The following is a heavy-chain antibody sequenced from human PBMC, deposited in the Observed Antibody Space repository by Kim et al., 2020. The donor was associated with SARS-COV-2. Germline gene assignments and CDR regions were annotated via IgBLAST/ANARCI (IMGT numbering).Heavy chain of an antibody. V-gene: IGHV3-21*01. D-gene: IGHD2-2*01. J-gene: IGHJ4*02. Sequence: GGSLRLSCAASGFTFSSYSMNWVRQAPGKGLEWVSSISSSSSYIYYADSVKGRFTISRDNAKNSLYLQMNSLRAEDTAVYYCARVGFLVDIVVVPAASEIDYWGQRTLVTVSS. CDR3: ARVGFLVDIVVVPAASEIDY. CDR1: GFTFSSYS. CDR2: ISSSSSYI.